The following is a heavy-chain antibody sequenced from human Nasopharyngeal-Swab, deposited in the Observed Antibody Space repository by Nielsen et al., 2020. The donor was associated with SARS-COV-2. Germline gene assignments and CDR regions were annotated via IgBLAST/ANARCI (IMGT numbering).Heavy chain of an antibody. J-gene: IGHJ4*02. CDR3: ARSTNDVIDDY. V-gene: IGHV5-10-1*01. CDR1: GYTFTYYC. D-gene: IGHD2-8*01. CDR2: IDPPGSYI. Sequence: GESLKISCEASGYTFTYYCINWVRQVPGKGREWRGRIDPPGSYINYSPSFRGHVTISTDKSISTAYLQWSSLRASDTAMYFCARSTNDVIDDYWGQGTQVTVSS.